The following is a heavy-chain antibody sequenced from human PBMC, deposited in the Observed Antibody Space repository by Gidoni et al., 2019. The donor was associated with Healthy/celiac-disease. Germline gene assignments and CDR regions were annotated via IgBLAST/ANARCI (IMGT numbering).Heavy chain of an antibody. Sequence: QVQLQESGPGLVQPSQTLSLTCTVSGGSVSSGDYYWSWIRQPPGKGLEWIGYIYYSGSTYYNPSLKSRVTISVDTSKNQFSLKLSSVTAADTAVYYCARDVGAYGGSCYDYWGQGTLVTVSS. J-gene: IGHJ4*02. D-gene: IGHD2-15*01. CDR1: GGSVSSGDYY. CDR2: IYYSGST. CDR3: ARDVGAYGGSCYDY. V-gene: IGHV4-30-4*01.